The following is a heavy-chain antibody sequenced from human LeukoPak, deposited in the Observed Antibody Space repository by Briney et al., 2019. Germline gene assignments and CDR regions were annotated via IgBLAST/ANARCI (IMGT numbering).Heavy chain of an antibody. CDR3: ARGHMNYYYDSPNYRY. D-gene: IGHD3-22*01. CDR1: GGSFSGYY. CDR2: INHSGST. J-gene: IGHJ4*02. Sequence: SETLSLTCAVYGGSFSGYYWSWIRQPPGKGLEWIGEINHSGSTNYNPSLKSRVTISVDTSKNQFSLKLSSVTAADTAVYYCARGHMNYYYDSPNYRYWSQGTLVTVSS. V-gene: IGHV4-34*01.